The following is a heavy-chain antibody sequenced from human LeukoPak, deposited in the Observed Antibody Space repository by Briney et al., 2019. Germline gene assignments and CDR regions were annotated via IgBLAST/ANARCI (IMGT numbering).Heavy chain of an antibody. CDR3: ARDPAYYYDSSGPVDAFDI. CDR2: IYYSGST. D-gene: IGHD3-22*01. CDR1: GGSISSYY. V-gene: IGHV4-59*12. J-gene: IGHJ3*02. Sequence: SETLSLTCTVSGGSISSYYWSWIRQPPGKGLEWIGYIYYSGSTNYNPSLKSRVTISVDTSKNQFSLKLSSVTAADTAVYYCARDPAYYYDSSGPVDAFDIWGQGTMVTVSS.